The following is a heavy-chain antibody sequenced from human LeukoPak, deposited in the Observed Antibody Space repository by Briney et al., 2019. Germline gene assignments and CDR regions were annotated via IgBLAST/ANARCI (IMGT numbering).Heavy chain of an antibody. CDR3: AKDIVVVVAASGFDY. CDR1: GFTLSSYA. D-gene: IGHD2-15*01. Sequence: GGSLRLSCAASGFTLSSYAMSWVRQAPGKGLEWVSAISDTGNTYHADSVKGRFTISRDSSKNTLFLQMNRLRPEDAAVYYCAKDIVVVVAASGFDYWGQGTLVTVSS. V-gene: IGHV3-23*01. CDR2: ISDTGNT. J-gene: IGHJ4*02.